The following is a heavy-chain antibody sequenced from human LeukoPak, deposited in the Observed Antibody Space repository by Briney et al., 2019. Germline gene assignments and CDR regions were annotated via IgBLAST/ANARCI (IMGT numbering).Heavy chain of an antibody. CDR3: ATASDYYGSGSSFDY. J-gene: IGHJ4*02. Sequence: GASVKVSCKVSGYTLTELSMHWVRQAPGKGLEWMGGFDPEDGETIYAQKFQGRVTMTEDTSTDTAYMELSSLRSEDTAVYYCATASDYYGSGSSFDYWGQGTLVTVSS. CDR2: FDPEDGET. CDR1: GYTLTELS. D-gene: IGHD3-10*01. V-gene: IGHV1-24*01.